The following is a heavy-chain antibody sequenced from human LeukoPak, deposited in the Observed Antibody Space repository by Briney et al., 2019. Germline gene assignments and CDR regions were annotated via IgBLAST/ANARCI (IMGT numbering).Heavy chain of an antibody. V-gene: IGHV3-21*01. CDR1: GFTLSSYS. CDR2: ISSSSSYI. D-gene: IGHD4-17*01. Sequence: KTGGSLRLSYAASGFTLSSYSMNWVRQAPGKGLEWVSSISSSSSYIYYADSVKGRFTISRDNAKNSLYLQMNSLRAEDTAVYYCARAGTVTTAPFDYWGQGTLVTVSS. J-gene: IGHJ4*02. CDR3: ARAGTVTTAPFDY.